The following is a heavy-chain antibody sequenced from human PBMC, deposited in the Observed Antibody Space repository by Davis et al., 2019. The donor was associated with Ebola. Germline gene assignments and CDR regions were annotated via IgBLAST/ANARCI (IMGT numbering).Heavy chain of an antibody. D-gene: IGHD2-15*01. CDR1: GYTFTSYG. J-gene: IGHJ4*02. Sequence: AASVKVSCKASGYTFTSYGISWVRQAPGQGLEWMGGIIPIFGTANYAQKFQGRVTITADESTSTAYMELSSLRSEDTAVYYCAREGEARCSGGSCYEPYFDYWGQGTLVTVSS. CDR2: IIPIFGTA. V-gene: IGHV1-69*13. CDR3: AREGEARCSGGSCYEPYFDY.